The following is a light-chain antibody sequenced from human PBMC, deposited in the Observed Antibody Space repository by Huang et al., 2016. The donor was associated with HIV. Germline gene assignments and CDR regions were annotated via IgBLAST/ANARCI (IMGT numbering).Light chain of an antibody. Sequence: DIVMTQSPDSPAVALGERATINCKSSQSVLYSSNNKNNLARYQQKPGQPPQLLIYGASTRESGVPDRFSGSGSGTDFTLTISSLQAEDVAIYYCQQYYSTPQTFGQGTKLEIK. CDR3: QQYYSTPQT. V-gene: IGKV4-1*01. J-gene: IGKJ2*01. CDR2: GAS. CDR1: QSVLYSSNNKNN.